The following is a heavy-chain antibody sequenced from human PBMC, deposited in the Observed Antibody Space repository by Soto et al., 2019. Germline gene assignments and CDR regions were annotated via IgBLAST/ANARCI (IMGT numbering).Heavy chain of an antibody. CDR1: GFIYSIYA. CDR2: ISGGGGET. Sequence: EVQLLQSGGGLVQPGGSLRLSCTASGFIYSIYAMAWVRQAPGKGLEWVSAISGGGGETYYAGSVKGRFTISRDNSKNTVYLQRTNLRAEDTAVYYCAKEIAVAVATPPEYWGQGTLVTVSS. CDR3: AKEIAVAVATPPEY. D-gene: IGHD5-12*01. V-gene: IGHV3-23*01. J-gene: IGHJ4*02.